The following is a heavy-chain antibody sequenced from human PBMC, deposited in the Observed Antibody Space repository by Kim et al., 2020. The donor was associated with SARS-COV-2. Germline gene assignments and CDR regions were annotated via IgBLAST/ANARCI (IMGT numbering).Heavy chain of an antibody. CDR2: IYYSGST. J-gene: IGHJ6*02. V-gene: IGHV4-59*13. CDR1: SGSISGYY. Sequence: SETLSLTCTVSSGSISGYYWSWIRQPPGKGLEWIGYIYYSGSTNYNPSLKSRVTISVDTSKNQFSLKLSSVTAADTAVYYCARDTLAYDSSGYYLKDPIYYYFGMDVWGQGTTVTGSS. D-gene: IGHD3-22*01. CDR3: ARDTLAYDSSGYYLKDPIYYYFGMDV.